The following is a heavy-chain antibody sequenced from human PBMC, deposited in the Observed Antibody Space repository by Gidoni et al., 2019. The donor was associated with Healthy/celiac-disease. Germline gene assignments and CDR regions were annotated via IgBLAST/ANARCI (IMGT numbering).Heavy chain of an antibody. Sequence: QVQLVQSGAEVKKPGSSVKVSCKASGGTFRSYAISWVRQAPGQGLEWMGRIIPILGIANYAQKFQGRVTITADKSTSTAYMELSSLRSEDTAVYYCARQAAAEYYYYYGMDVWGQGTTVTVSS. CDR3: ARQAAAEYYYYYGMDV. CDR2: IIPILGIA. D-gene: IGHD6-13*01. J-gene: IGHJ6*02. V-gene: IGHV1-69*04. CDR1: GGTFRSYA.